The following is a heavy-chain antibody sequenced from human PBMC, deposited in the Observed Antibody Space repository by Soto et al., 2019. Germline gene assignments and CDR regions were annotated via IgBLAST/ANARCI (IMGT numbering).Heavy chain of an antibody. D-gene: IGHD3-16*02. CDR1: GYTFTSYG. CDR2: ISAYNGNT. Sequence: GASVKVSCKASGYTFTSYGISWVRQAPGQGLEWMGWISAYNGNTNYAQKLQGRVTMTTDTSTSTAYMELRSLRSDDTAVYYCAGGVNYNTIGGINRLYALNMGGQGKMATV. CDR3: AGGVNYNTIGGINRLYALNM. V-gene: IGHV1-18*01. J-gene: IGHJ3*02.